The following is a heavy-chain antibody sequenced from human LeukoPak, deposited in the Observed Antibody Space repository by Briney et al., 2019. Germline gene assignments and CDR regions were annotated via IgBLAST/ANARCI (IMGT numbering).Heavy chain of an antibody. D-gene: IGHD2-21*02. J-gene: IGHJ5*02. Sequence: ASVKVSCKASGYTFTSYYMHWVRQAPGQGLERMGIINPSGGSTSYAQKFQGRVTMTRDTSTSTVYMELSSLRSEDTAVYYCARDLAARTYCGGDCYSGISNHWGQGTLVTVSS. CDR2: INPSGGST. CDR3: ARDLAARTYCGGDCYSGISNH. CDR1: GYTFTSYY. V-gene: IGHV1-46*01.